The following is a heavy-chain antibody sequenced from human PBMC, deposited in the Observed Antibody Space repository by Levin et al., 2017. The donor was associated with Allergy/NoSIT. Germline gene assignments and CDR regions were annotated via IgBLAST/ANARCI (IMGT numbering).Heavy chain of an antibody. J-gene: IGHJ5*02. CDR3: AYSGRYCSGGSCRYQPFDP. CDR2: IYWDDDK. D-gene: IGHD2-15*01. V-gene: IGHV2-5*02. CDR1: GFSLNTNGVG. Sequence: SGPTLVKPTQTLTLTCIFSGFSLNTNGVGVGWIRQPPGKALEWLALIYWDDDKRYSPSLKSRLTITKDTSKNQVVLTMTNMDPVDTATYYCAYSGRYCSGGSCRYQPFDPWGQGTLVTVSS.